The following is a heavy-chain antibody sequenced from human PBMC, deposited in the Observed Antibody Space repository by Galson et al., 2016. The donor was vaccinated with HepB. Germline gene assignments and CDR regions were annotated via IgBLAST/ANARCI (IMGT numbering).Heavy chain of an antibody. Sequence: SLRLSCAASGFTFDAYAMHWVRQAPGKGLEWVSGISWNSGNVGYADSVKGRFTISRDNAKNSLYLQMNSLRAEDTAFYYCAKAGTYSNNKGWFDPWGQGTLVTGSS. D-gene: IGHD6-13*01. CDR3: AKAGTYSNNKGWFDP. V-gene: IGHV3-9*01. J-gene: IGHJ5*02. CDR2: ISWNSGNV. CDR1: GFTFDAYA.